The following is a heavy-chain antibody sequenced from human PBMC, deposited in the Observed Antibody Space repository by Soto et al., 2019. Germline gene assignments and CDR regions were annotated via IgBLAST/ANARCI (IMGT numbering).Heavy chain of an antibody. V-gene: IGHV3-30*18. J-gene: IGHJ4*02. CDR1: GFTFSSYG. CDR2: ISYDGSNK. D-gene: IGHD3-16*01. Sequence: GGSLRLSCAASGFTFSSYGMHWVRQAPGKGLEWVAVISYDGSNKYYADSVKGRFTISRDNSKNTLYLQMNSLRAEDTAVYYCAKDLWGSGSPFDYWGQGTLVTVSS. CDR3: AKDLWGSGSPFDY.